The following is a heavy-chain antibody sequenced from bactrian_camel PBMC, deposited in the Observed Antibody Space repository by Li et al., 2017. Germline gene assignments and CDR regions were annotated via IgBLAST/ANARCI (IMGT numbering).Heavy chain of an antibody. Sequence: HVQLVESGGGSVQPGGSLTLSCVLSGSTSWLYYVVWFRQAPGRERDGVATIDSDGSTTYLDSVKGRFTVSKDNAKNTLYLQMNSLKPEDTAIYYCAADDLETYCHGGYCSCWPRGTLEYKYRGQGTQVTVS. CDR2: IDSDGST. CDR3: AADDLETYCHGGYCSCWPRGTLEYKY. D-gene: IGHD3*01. CDR1: GSTSWLYY. V-gene: IGHV3S53*01. J-gene: IGHJ4*01.